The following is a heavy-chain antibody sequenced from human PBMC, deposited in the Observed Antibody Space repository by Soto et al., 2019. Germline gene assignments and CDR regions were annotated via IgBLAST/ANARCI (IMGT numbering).Heavy chain of an antibody. CDR1: GFTFSAYD. J-gene: IGHJ4*02. D-gene: IGHD5-18*01. V-gene: IGHV3-33*01. Sequence: QVQLVESGGGVVQPGTSLRLSCEASGFTFSAYDMHWVRQAPGKGLEWVALISYNGIKKYYADSVKGRFTISRDNSKNTLSLQMNSLRADDTAVYYCARALRRTGYSYDPLGYWGQGTLVTVSS. CDR2: ISYNGIKK. CDR3: ARALRRTGYSYDPLGY.